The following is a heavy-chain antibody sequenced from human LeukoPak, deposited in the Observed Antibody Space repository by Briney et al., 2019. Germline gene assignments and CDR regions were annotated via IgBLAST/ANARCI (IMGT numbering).Heavy chain of an antibody. CDR2: ISGSGGST. CDR1: GFTFSSYA. J-gene: IGHJ6*02. CDR3: ARDPGLGSWYNYYYYYGMDV. Sequence: PGGSLRLSCAASGFTFSSYAMSWVRQAPGKGLEWVSAISGSGGSTYYADSVKGRFTISRDNSKNTLYLQMNSLRAEDTAVYYCARDPGLGSWYNYYYYYGMDVWGQGTTVTVSS. D-gene: IGHD6-13*01. V-gene: IGHV3-23*01.